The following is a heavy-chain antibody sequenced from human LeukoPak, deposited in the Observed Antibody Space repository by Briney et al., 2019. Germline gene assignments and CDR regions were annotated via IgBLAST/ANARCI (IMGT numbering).Heavy chain of an antibody. CDR2: IYPEGCST. V-gene: IGHV1-46*01. D-gene: IGHD2-8*01. CDR1: GYTFTSYY. J-gene: IGHJ4*02. Sequence: GASVKVSCKASGYTFTSYYIHWVRQAPGQGLEWMGIIYPEGCSTNSAQKFQGRVTMTRDMSTSTVYMELSSLRSEDTAVYYCARDNDFDYWGQGTLSPSP. CDR3: ARDNDFDY.